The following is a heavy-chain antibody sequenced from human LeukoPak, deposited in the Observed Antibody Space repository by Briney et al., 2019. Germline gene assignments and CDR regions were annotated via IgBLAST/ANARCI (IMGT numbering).Heavy chain of an antibody. D-gene: IGHD4-11*01. CDR2: ISYDGSNK. Sequence: PGGSLRLSCAAFGFTLSSYAMHWVRQAPGKGLEWVALISYDGSNKYYADSVKGRFTISRDNSKNTLYLQVNSLRAEDTAVYYCARDNDYKRYFDYWGQGTLVTVSS. V-gene: IGHV3-30*04. CDR3: ARDNDYKRYFDY. J-gene: IGHJ4*02. CDR1: GFTLSSYA.